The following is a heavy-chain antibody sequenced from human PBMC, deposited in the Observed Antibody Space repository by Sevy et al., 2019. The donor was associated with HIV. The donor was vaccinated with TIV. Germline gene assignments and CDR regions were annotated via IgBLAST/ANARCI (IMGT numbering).Heavy chain of an antibody. J-gene: IGHJ4*02. CDR3: AKYAGDFPHFDY. Sequence: GGSLRLSCAASGFTFSSYAMHWVRQAPGKGLEWVAVISYDGSNKYYADSVEGRFTISRDNSKKTLYLQMNSLRAEDTALYYCAKYAGDFPHFDYWGQGTLVTVSS. D-gene: IGHD7-27*01. V-gene: IGHV3-30*04. CDR1: GFTFSSYA. CDR2: ISYDGSNK.